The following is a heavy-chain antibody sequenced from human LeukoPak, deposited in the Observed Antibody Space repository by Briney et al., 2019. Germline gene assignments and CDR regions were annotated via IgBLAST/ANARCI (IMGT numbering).Heavy chain of an antibody. J-gene: IGHJ5*02. CDR3: ARDGDSGSYYITSQIA. CDR2: IIPILGIA. V-gene: IGHV1-69*04. CDR1: GGTFSSYA. Sequence: ASVTVSCKASGGTFSSYAISWVRQAPGQGLEWMGRIIPILGIANYAQKFQGRVTITADKSTNTAYMELSSLSSEDTAVYYCARDGDSGSYYITSQIAWGQGTLVTVSS. D-gene: IGHD1-26*01.